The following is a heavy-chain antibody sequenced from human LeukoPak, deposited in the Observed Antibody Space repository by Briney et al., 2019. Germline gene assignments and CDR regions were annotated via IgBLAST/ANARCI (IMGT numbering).Heavy chain of an antibody. V-gene: IGHV1-2*02. D-gene: IGHD1-14*01. CDR2: INPKTGGT. J-gene: IGHJ4*02. CDR1: VYTFTVYY. Sequence: ASVKVSCKASVYTFTVYYMHWVRQAPGQGVEWMGWINPKTGGTSYAQKFQGRVTMTRDTSISTVNMELSRLTSDDTAVYYCARATAENDHWGQGTLVTVSS. CDR3: ARATAENDH.